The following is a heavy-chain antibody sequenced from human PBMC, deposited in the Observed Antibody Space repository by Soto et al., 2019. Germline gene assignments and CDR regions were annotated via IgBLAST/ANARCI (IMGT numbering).Heavy chain of an antibody. CDR3: ARGDPGYSYGKIDY. D-gene: IGHD5-18*01. Sequence: PGGSLRLSCAASGFTFTMYWMHWVRHAPGKGLVWVSRVNSDGTGTTYADSVKGRFTVSRDNAKNTLYLQIDSLRAEDTAVYYCARGDPGYSYGKIDYWGQGTLVTVSS. CDR1: GFTFTMYW. V-gene: IGHV3-74*01. CDR2: VNSDGTGT. J-gene: IGHJ4*02.